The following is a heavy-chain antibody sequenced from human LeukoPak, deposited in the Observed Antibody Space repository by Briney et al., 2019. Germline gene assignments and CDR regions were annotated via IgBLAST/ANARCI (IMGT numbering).Heavy chain of an antibody. CDR1: GGSFSGYY. V-gene: IGHV4-34*01. Sequence: PSETLSLTCAVYGGSFSGYYWSWIRQPPGKGLGWIGEINHSGSTNYNPSLKSRVTISVDTSKNQFSLKLSSVTAADTAVYYCARDSAYCSGGTCLRVFDYWGQGTLVTVSS. CDR2: INHSGST. CDR3: ARDSAYCSGGTCLRVFDY. D-gene: IGHD2-15*01. J-gene: IGHJ4*02.